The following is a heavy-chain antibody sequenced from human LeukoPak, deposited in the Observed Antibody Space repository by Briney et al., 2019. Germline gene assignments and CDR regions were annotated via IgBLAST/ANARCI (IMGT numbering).Heavy chain of an antibody. D-gene: IGHD1-26*01. CDR2: IYYSGST. CDR1: GGSISSGEFY. Sequence: PSETLSHTCTVSGGSISSGEFYWSWIRQPPGKGLEWIGYIYYSGSTYYSPSLKSRVAISVDTSKNQFSLKLSSVTAADTAIYYCARGRGWSTGCWFDPWGQGTLVTVSS. V-gene: IGHV4-30-4*01. CDR3: ARGRGWSTGCWFDP. J-gene: IGHJ5*02.